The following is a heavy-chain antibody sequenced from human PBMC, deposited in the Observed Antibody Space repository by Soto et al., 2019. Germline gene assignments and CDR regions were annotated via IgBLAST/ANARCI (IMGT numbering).Heavy chain of an antibody. CDR2: IYYSGST. V-gene: IGHV4-30-4*01. J-gene: IGHJ4*02. CDR1: GGSISSGDYY. D-gene: IGHD4-17*01. CDR3: ARAPPYGDYVDY. Sequence: SETLSLTCTVSGGSISSGDYYWSWIRQPPGKGLEWIGYIYYSGSTYYNPSLKSRVTISVDTSKNQFSLKLSSVTAADTAVYYCARAPPYGDYVDYWGQGTLVTVSS.